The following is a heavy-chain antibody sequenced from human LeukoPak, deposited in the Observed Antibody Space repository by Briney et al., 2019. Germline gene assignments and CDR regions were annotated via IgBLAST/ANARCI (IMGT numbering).Heavy chain of an antibody. CDR3: AKLVVVPAAMAGDAFDI. D-gene: IGHD2-2*01. V-gene: IGHV3-30*02. J-gene: IGHJ3*02. Sequence: GGSLRLSCAASGFTFSSYGMHWVRQAPGKGLEWVAFIRYDGSNKYYADSVKGRFTISRDNSKNTLYLQMNSLRAEDTAVYYCAKLVVVPAAMAGDAFDIWGQGAMVTVSS. CDR1: GFTFSSYG. CDR2: IRYDGSNK.